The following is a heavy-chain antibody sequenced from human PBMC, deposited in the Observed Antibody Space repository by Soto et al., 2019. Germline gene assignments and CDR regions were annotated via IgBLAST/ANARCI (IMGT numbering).Heavy chain of an antibody. J-gene: IGHJ4*02. V-gene: IGHV3-7*01. Sequence: GGSLRLSCAASGFTLSHSWMSWVRQAPGKGLEWVAYITQDGSEKDYVDSVKGRFTISRDNAKNSLYLQMNSLRGDDTAVDYCTRDRAQALWGQGTLGTVSS. D-gene: IGHD3-10*01. CDR2: ITQDGSEK. CDR1: GFTLSHSW. CDR3: TRDRAQAL.